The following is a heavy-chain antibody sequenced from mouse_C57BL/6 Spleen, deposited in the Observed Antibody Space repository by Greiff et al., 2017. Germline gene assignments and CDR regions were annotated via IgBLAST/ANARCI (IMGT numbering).Heavy chain of an antibody. V-gene: IGHV5-4*01. CDR1: GFTFSSYA. J-gene: IGHJ2*01. D-gene: IGHD1-1*02. Sequence: DVHLVESGGGLVKPGGSLKLSCAASGFTFSSYAMSWVRQTPEKRLEWVATISDGGSYTYYPDNVKGRFTISRDNAKNNLYLQMSHLKSEDTAMYYCARDRVEDYFDYWGQGTTLTVSS. CDR3: ARDRVEDYFDY. CDR2: ISDGGSYT.